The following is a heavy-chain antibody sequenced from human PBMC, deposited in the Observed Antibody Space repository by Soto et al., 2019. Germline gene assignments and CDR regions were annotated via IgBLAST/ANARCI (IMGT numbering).Heavy chain of an antibody. CDR3: ARIPTGGYSYGSDWFDP. CDR2: ISAYNGNT. D-gene: IGHD5-18*01. J-gene: IGHJ5*02. Sequence: ASVKVSCKASGYTFTSYGISWVRQAPGQGLEWMGWISAYNGNTNYAQKLQGRVTMTTDTSTSTAYMELRSLRSDDTAVYYCARIPTGGYSYGSDWFDPWGQGTLVTVSS. CDR1: GYTFTSYG. V-gene: IGHV1-18*01.